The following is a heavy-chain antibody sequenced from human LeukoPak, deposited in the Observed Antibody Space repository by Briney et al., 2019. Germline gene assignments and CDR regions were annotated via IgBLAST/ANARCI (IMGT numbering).Heavy chain of an antibody. CDR2: INHSGNT. CDR1: GGSFNDYY. Sequence: SETLSLTCAVYGGSFNDYYWSWIRQPPGKGLEWIGEINHSGNTNCNPSLKSRLTMSVDTSKNQFSLKLTSLTAADSAVYYCARGYGYSDYDATETVIPFDYWGQGTLVIVSS. V-gene: IGHV4-34*01. CDR3: ARGYGYSDYDATETVIPFDY. J-gene: IGHJ4*02. D-gene: IGHD5-12*01.